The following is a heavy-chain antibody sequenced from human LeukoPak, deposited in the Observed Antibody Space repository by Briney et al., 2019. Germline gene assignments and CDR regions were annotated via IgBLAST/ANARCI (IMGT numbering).Heavy chain of an antibody. CDR2: ISGKDGQT. J-gene: IGHJ5*02. V-gene: IGHV1-18*01. CDR1: GYTFSRYG. Sequence: ASVKVSCKASGYTFSRYGVNWVRQAPGQGLEWMGWISGKDGQTRYARKFQGRGTMTTDTSTSTAYMELSSLTSDDTAVYYCARDGEVGATLGGASYFWFDPWGQGTLVTVSS. CDR3: ARDGEVGATLGGASYFWFDP. D-gene: IGHD1-26*01.